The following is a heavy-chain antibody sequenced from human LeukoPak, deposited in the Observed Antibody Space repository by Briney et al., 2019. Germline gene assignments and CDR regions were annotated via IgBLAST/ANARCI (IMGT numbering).Heavy chain of an antibody. Sequence: GGSLRLSCAASGFTFSSYSMNWVRQAPGKGLEWVSSISSSSSYIYYADSVKGRFTISRDSAKNSLYLQMNSLRAEDTAVYYCARDSSDYVIDYWGQGTLVTVSS. J-gene: IGHJ4*02. D-gene: IGHD4/OR15-4a*01. CDR2: ISSSSSYI. CDR3: ARDSSDYVIDY. V-gene: IGHV3-21*01. CDR1: GFTFSSYS.